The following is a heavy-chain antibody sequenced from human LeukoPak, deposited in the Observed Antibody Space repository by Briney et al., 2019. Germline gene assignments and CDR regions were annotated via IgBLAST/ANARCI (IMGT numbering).Heavy chain of an antibody. D-gene: IGHD5-12*01. CDR2: ISGSGSST. V-gene: IGHV3-23*01. CDR1: GFTFTSCA. J-gene: IGHJ4*02. Sequence: PGGSLRLSCAASGFTFTSCAMSWVCQAPGEGLEWVSHISGSGSSTYYADSVRGRFTISRDNSKNTLYLRMNSLRAEDTTVYYCACLRLGYWGQGTLVTVSS. CDR3: ACLRLGY.